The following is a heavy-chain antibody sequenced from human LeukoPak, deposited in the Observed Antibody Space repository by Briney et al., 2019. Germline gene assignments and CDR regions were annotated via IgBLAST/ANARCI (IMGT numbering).Heavy chain of an antibody. CDR1: GFTFSSYA. CDR2: ISGSGGST. D-gene: IGHD3-10*01. CDR3: ARDPPIYYGSGSPTRTFDY. Sequence: GGSLRLSCAASGFTFSSYAMSWVRQAPGKGLEWVSAISGSGGSTYYADSVKGRFTISRDNAKNSLYLQMNSLRAEDTAVYYCARDPPIYYGSGSPTRTFDYWGQGTLVTVSS. J-gene: IGHJ4*02. V-gene: IGHV3-23*01.